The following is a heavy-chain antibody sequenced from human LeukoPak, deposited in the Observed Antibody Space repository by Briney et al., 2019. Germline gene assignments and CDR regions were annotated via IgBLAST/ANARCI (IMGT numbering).Heavy chain of an antibody. V-gene: IGHV4-59*01. CDR3: ARGAAGTWFDP. CDR2: IYYSGST. J-gene: IGHJ5*02. CDR1: GGSISSYY. D-gene: IGHD6-13*01. Sequence: PSETLSLNCTVSGGSISSYYWSWIRQPPGKGLEWIGYIYYSGSTNYNPSLKSRVTISVDTSKNQFSLKLSSVTAADTAVYYCARGAAGTWFDPWGQGTLVTVSS.